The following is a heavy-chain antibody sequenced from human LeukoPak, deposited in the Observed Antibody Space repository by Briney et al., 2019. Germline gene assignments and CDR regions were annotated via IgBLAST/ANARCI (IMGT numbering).Heavy chain of an antibody. D-gene: IGHD4-11*01. J-gene: IGHJ6*03. CDR2: IYYSGST. V-gene: IGHV4-39*01. Sequence: SETLSLTCTVSGGSISSSSYYWGWIRQPPGKGLEWIGSIYYSGSTYYNPSLKSRVTISVDTSKNQFSLKLSSVTAADTAVYYCARHPADYSNLYNYYYYMDVWGKGTTVTVSS. CDR1: GGSISSSSYY. CDR3: ARHPADYSNLYNYYYYMDV.